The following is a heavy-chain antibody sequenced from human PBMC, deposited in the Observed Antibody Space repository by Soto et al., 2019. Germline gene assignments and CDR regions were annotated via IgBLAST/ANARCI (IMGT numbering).Heavy chain of an antibody. CDR3: ARDRYGSSGWFVP. V-gene: IGHV6-1*01. Sequence: SQTLSLTCAVSGDNVSSYSAAWNWIRQSPSGGLEWLGRTYYRSRFFSDYADSVKSRIIINPDTSKNQFSLQLKSVTPEDTAVYYFARDRYGSSGWFVPWGQGTPVTVSS. J-gene: IGHJ5*02. CDR1: GDNVSSYSAA. CDR2: TYYRSRFFS. D-gene: IGHD6-6*01.